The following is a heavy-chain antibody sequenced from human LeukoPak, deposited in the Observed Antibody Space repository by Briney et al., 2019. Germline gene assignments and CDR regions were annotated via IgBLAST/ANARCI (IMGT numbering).Heavy chain of an antibody. CDR3: TRHGSSYGTSGDY. CDR2: IRSKANSYAT. J-gene: IGHJ4*02. D-gene: IGHD5-18*01. CDR1: GFTFSGSA. Sequence: GGSLRLSCAASGFTFSGSAMHWVRQASGKGMEWVGRIRSKANSYATAYAASVKGRFTISRDDSKNTAYLQMNSLKTEDTAVYYCTRHGSSYGTSGDYWGQGTLVTVSS. V-gene: IGHV3-73*01.